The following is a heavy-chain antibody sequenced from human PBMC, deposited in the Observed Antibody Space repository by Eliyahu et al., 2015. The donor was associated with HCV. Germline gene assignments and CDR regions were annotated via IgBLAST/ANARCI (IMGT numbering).Heavy chain of an antibody. D-gene: IGHD2-8*01. Sequence: QVQLQQWGAGLLKPSETLSLTCAVYGGSFSGYSWSWIRQPPGKGLEWIGEINHSGSTNYNPSLKSRVTISVDTSKNQFSLKLSSVTAADTAVYYCARTGYCTNGVCATFDYWGQGTLVTVSS. V-gene: IGHV4-34*01. CDR2: INHSGST. CDR3: ARTGYCTNGVCATFDY. J-gene: IGHJ4*02. CDR1: GGSFSGYS.